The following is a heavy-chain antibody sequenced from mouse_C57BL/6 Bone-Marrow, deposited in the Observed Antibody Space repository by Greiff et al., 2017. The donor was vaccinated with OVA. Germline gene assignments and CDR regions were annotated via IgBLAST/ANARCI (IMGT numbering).Heavy chain of an antibody. CDR2: IYPVSGET. CDR1: GFTFTDHI. J-gene: IGHJ4*01. Sequence: QVQLQQSGAELASPGASVTLSCKASGFTFTDHIMNWVKKRPGQGLEWIGRIYPVSGETNYNQKFMGKATFSVDRSSSTVYMVLNSLTSEDPAVYYCGTNGRGDYYAMDYWGQGTSVTVSS. D-gene: IGHD1-1*01. V-gene: IGHV1-11*01. CDR3: GTNGRGDYYAMDY.